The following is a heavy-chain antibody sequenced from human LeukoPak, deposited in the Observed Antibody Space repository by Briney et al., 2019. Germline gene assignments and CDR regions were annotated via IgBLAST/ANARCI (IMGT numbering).Heavy chain of an antibody. D-gene: IGHD3-22*01. CDR3: ARHRLRSSGYYFHFDY. Sequence: SETLSLTCSVSGGSIISSNYYWGWIRQPPGKGLEWIGSIYQSGSGSSYYNPSLKSRVTIFGDTSKNQFFLRLSSVTAADTAVYYCARHRLRSSGYYFHFDYWGQGTLVTVSS. CDR1: GGSIISSNYY. J-gene: IGHJ4*02. V-gene: IGHV4-39*01. CDR2: IYQSGSGSS.